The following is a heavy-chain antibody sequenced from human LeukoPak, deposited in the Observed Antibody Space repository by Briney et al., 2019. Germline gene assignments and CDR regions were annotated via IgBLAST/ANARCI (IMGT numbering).Heavy chain of an antibody. Sequence: PSETLSLTCTVSGASINSGSYYWAWIRQPAGKGLEWIGRIYTTGSTNYNPSLKSRVTVSVDTSKNQFSLKLSSVTAAGTAVYYCATMNWNDGGYYFDYWGQGTLATVSS. CDR1: GASINSGSYY. J-gene: IGHJ4*02. CDR2: IYTTGST. CDR3: ATMNWNDGGYYFDY. D-gene: IGHD1-1*01. V-gene: IGHV4-61*02.